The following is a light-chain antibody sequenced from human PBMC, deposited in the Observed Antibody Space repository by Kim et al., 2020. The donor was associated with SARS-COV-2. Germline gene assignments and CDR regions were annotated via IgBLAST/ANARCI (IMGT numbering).Light chain of an antibody. CDR1: SGSIANNY. J-gene: IGLJ2*01. V-gene: IGLV6-57*04. CDR2: EDN. CDR3: QSYDLSIHVV. Sequence: NFMLTQPHSVSESPGKTVTISCTRSSGSIANNYVQWYQQRPGSAPTTVIYEDNQRPSGVPHRFSGAIDTSSNSASLTISGLEPEDEADYYCQSYDLSIHVVFGGGTQLTVL.